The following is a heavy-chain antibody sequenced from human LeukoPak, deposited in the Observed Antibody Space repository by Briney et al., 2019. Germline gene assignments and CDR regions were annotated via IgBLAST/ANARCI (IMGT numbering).Heavy chain of an antibody. V-gene: IGHV4-34*01. Sequence: PSETLSLTCAVYGGSFSGYYWSWIRQPPGKGLEWIGEINHSGSTNYNPSLKSRVTISVDTSKNQFSLKLSSVTAADTAVYYCARRQQEYQLPIGPYFDYWGQGTLVTVSS. D-gene: IGHD2-2*01. CDR1: GGSFSGYY. J-gene: IGHJ4*02. CDR2: INHSGST. CDR3: ARRQQEYQLPIGPYFDY.